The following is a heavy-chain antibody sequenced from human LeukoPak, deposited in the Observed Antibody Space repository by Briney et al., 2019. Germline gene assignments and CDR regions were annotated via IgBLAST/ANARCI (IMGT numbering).Heavy chain of an antibody. D-gene: IGHD2-15*01. CDR3: AKDRKRYVNCSGGSCYSYFDY. CDR1: GFTFSSYG. V-gene: IGHV3-30*18. CDR2: ISYDGSNK. J-gene: IGHJ4*02. Sequence: GGSLRLSCAASGFTFSSYGMHWVRQAPGKGLEWVAVISYDGSNKYYADSVKGRFTISRDNSMNTLYLQMNSLRAEDTAVYYCAKDRKRYVNCSGGSCYSYFDYWGQGTLVTVSS.